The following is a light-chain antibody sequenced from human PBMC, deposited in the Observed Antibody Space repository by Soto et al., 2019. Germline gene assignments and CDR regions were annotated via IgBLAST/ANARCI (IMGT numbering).Light chain of an antibody. CDR3: QSYATSLSGYV. Sequence: QSVLTQPPSVSGAPGQRVTISCTGSSSNIGAGYDIHWYQQVPGTAPKPLIYANNNRASGVPDRFSGSKSGTSASLAITGLQDEDEADYYCQSYATSLSGYVFGPGTKATVL. CDR2: ANN. J-gene: IGLJ1*01. V-gene: IGLV1-40*01. CDR1: SSNIGAGYD.